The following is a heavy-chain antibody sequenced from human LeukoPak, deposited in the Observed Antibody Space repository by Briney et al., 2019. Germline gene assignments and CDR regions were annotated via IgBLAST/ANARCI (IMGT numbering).Heavy chain of an antibody. CDR3: ARVHPSYYGMDV. J-gene: IGHJ6*02. Sequence: PSETLSLTCTVSGGSISSYYWSWIRQPPGKGLEWIGYIYYSGSTNYNPSLKSRVTISVDTSKNQFSLKLSSVTAADTAVYYCARVHPSYYGMDVWGQGTTVTVSS. V-gene: IGHV4-59*01. CDR1: GGSISSYY. CDR2: IYYSGST.